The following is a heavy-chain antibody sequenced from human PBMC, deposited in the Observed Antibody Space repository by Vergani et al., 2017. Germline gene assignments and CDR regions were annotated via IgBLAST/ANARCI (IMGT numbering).Heavy chain of an antibody. Sequence: EVQLLESGRDLVQPGGSLTLSCASSVFTFNHYAMNWVRQAPGKGLEWVSGIRCSGGSTYYAGSVKARYTISRDSSKNTLYPQRNSLSAADTAVYYCAKANPRNSGYDYLYYYHAMAVWGQGTTVTVSS. J-gene: IGHJ6*02. CDR3: AKANPRNSGYDYLYYYHAMAV. CDR2: IRCSGGST. V-gene: IGHV3-23*01. D-gene: IGHD5-12*01. CDR1: VFTFNHYA.